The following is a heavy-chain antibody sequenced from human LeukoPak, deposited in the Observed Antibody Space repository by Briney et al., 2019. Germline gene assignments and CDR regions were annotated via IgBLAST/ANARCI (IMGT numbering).Heavy chain of an antibody. CDR3: ARGRYTYGGAVGDYFDY. J-gene: IGHJ4*02. V-gene: IGHV4-59*01. CDR1: GGSISTYC. CDR2: IYHSGST. Sequence: SETLSLTCTVSGGSISTYCWSWIRQPAGKGLEWIGYIYHSGSTNYNPSLKSRVTISVDTSKNQFSLKLSSVTAADTAVYYCARGRYTYGGAVGDYFDYWGQGTLVTVSS. D-gene: IGHD5-18*01.